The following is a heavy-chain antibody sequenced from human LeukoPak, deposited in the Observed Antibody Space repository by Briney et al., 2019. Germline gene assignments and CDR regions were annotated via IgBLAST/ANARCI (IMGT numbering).Heavy chain of an antibody. CDR2: ISGSGDRT. Sequence: GGSLRLSCAASGVTFSSYAMTWVRQAPGKGLEWLSTISGSGDRTFYADSVKGRFTISRDNSKNTVYLQMNRLRAEDTAVYYCAIDATPYNWGQGTLVTVSS. D-gene: IGHD2-15*01. CDR3: AIDATPYN. J-gene: IGHJ4*02. V-gene: IGHV3-23*01. CDR1: GVTFSSYA.